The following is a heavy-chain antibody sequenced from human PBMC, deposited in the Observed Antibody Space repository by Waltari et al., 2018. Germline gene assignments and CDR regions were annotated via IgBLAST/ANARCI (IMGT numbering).Heavy chain of an antibody. V-gene: IGHV3-23*01. CDR1: GFTFSSYA. Sequence: EVQLLESGGGLVQPGGSLRLSCAASGFTFSSYAMRWVRQAPGKGLEWVSAISGSGGSTYYADSVKGRFTISRDNSKNTLYLQMNSLRAEDTAVYYCAKGGYFHYYYMDVWGKGTTVTVSS. CDR2: ISGSGGST. CDR3: AKGGYFHYYYMDV. D-gene: IGHD6-13*01. J-gene: IGHJ6*03.